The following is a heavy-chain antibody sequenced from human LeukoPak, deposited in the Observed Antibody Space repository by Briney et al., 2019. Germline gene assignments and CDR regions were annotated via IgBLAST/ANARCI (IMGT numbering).Heavy chain of an antibody. CDR3: AKDGIMHSNGPPEFDP. CDR1: GFIFRSYG. CDR2: IHFDGSNE. J-gene: IGHJ5*02. Sequence: PGXSLRLSCVASGFIFRSYGIHWVRQAPGKGVEWVTFIHFDGSNEYYADFVKGRFTISRDNSKNTVYLQMNSLRAEDTAVYYCAKDGIMHSNGPPEFDPWGQGTLVSVSS. V-gene: IGHV3-30*02. D-gene: IGHD3-16*01.